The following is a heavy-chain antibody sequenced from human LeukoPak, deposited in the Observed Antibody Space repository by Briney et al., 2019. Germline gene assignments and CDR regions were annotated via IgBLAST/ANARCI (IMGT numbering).Heavy chain of an antibody. CDR2: IIPIFGTA. CDR3: ARPTNWGSGAPDAFDI. CDR1: GGTFSSYA. Sequence: GASVKVSCKASGGTFSSYAISWVRQAPGQGLEWMGGIIPIFGTAHYAQKFQGRVTITADESTSTAYMELSSLRSEDTAVYYCARPTNWGSGAPDAFDIWGQGAMVTVSS. V-gene: IGHV1-69*13. D-gene: IGHD7-27*01. J-gene: IGHJ3*02.